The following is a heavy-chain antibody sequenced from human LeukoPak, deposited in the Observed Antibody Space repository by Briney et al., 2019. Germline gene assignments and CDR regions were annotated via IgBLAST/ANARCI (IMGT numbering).Heavy chain of an antibody. CDR3: ARGGYSSAPDAFDI. CDR2: ISSSSSYI. V-gene: IGHV3-21*01. CDR1: GFTFSSYS. J-gene: IGHJ3*02. Sequence: PGGSLRLSCAASGFTFSSYSMNWVRQAPGKGLEWVSSISSSSSYIYYADSVKGRFTISRDNAKNSLYLQVNSLRAEDTAVYYCARGGYSSAPDAFDIWGQGTMVTVSS. D-gene: IGHD6-19*01.